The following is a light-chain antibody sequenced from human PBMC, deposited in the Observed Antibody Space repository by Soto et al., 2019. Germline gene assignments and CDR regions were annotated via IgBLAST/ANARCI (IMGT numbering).Light chain of an antibody. J-gene: IGLJ1*01. V-gene: IGLV1-47*01. CDR2: RNN. CDR1: SSNIGSNY. Sequence: VLTQPPSASGTPGQRVTISCSGSSSNIGSNYVYWYQQLPGTAPKLLIYRNNQRPSGVPDRFSGSKSGTSASLAISGLRSEDEADYYCAAWDDSLSGYVFGTGTKVTVL. CDR3: AAWDDSLSGYV.